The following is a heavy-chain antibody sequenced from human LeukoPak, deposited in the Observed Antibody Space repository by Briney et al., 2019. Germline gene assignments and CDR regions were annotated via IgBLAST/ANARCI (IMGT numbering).Heavy chain of an antibody. V-gene: IGHV5-51*01. Sequence: GESLKISCKGSGYSFTSYWIGWVRQMPGKGLEWMGIIYPGDSDTRYSPSFQGQVTISSDKSISTAYLQWSSLKASDTAMYYCARHYHPWGGVSPYPAGPTVDYWGQGTLVTVSS. CDR2: IYPGDSDT. CDR3: ARHYHPWGGVSPYPAGPTVDY. J-gene: IGHJ4*02. CDR1: GYSFTSYW. D-gene: IGHD6-19*01.